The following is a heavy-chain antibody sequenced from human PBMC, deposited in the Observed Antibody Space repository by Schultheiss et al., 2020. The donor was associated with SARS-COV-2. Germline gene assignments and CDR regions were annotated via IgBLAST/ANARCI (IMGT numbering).Heavy chain of an antibody. CDR3: ARWRPTNGMPNWFDP. V-gene: IGHV1-18*01. CDR2: ISAYNGNT. D-gene: IGHD1-1*01. J-gene: IGHJ5*02. Sequence: SVKVSCKASGYTFTSYGISWVRQAPGQGLEWMGWISAYNGNTNYAQKLQGRVTMTTDTSTSTAYMELRSLRSDDTAVYYCARWRPTNGMPNWFDPWGQGTLVTVSS. CDR1: GYTFTSYG.